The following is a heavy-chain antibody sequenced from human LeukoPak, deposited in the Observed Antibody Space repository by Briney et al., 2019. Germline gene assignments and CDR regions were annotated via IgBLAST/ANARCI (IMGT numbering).Heavy chain of an antibody. J-gene: IGHJ4*02. CDR3: ARKPDGYFLFDY. CDR2: IYYSGKT. D-gene: IGHD3-22*01. V-gene: IGHV4-28*01. CDR1: GDSIRSSHW. Sequence: PSDTLSLTCGVFGDSIRSSHWWGCIRQPPGEGLVWIGYIYYSGKTPIDPSLKSRVTMSVDTPRNQFSLNLNSVSAVDTAVYYGARKPDGYFLFDYGREGALAAVS.